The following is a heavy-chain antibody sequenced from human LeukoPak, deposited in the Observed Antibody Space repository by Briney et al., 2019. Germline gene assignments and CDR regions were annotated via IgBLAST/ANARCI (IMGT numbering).Heavy chain of an antibody. CDR2: ISSSGSTI. CDR1: GFTFSIYE. V-gene: IGHV3-48*03. Sequence: GGPLRLSCAASGFTFSIYEMNWVRQAPGKGLEWVSYISSSGSTIYYADSVKGRFTISRDNAKNSLYLQMNSLRAEDTAVYYCARVQRRLGELSSPTDYWGQGTLVTVSS. D-gene: IGHD3-16*02. CDR3: ARVQRRLGELSSPTDY. J-gene: IGHJ4*02.